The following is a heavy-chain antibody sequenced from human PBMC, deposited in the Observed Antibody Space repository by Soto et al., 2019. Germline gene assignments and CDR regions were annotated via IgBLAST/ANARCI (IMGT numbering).Heavy chain of an antibody. D-gene: IGHD4-17*01. Sequence: GGSLRLSCAASGFTFSDYYMSWIRQAPGKGLEWVSYISSSGSTIYYADSVKGRFTISRDNAKNSLYLQMNSLRAEDTAVYYCARDKGGYGDYGGAYYYYYYMDVWGKGTTVTVSS. V-gene: IGHV3-11*01. CDR3: ARDKGGYGDYGGAYYYYYYMDV. J-gene: IGHJ6*03. CDR1: GFTFSDYY. CDR2: ISSSGSTI.